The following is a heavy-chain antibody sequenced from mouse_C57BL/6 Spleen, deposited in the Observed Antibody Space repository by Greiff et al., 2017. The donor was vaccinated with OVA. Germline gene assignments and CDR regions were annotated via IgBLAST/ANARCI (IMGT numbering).Heavy chain of an antibody. D-gene: IGHD3-2*02. CDR1: GFNIKSTY. Sequence: EVQLQQSVAELVRPGASVKLSCTASGFNIKSTYMHWVRQRPEQGLEWIGRIDPANGNTKYAPKFQGKATITADTSSNTAYLQLSSLTSEDTAIYYCAIDSSGYVEFAYWGQGTLVTVSA. V-gene: IGHV14-3*01. CDR2: IDPANGNT. J-gene: IGHJ3*01. CDR3: AIDSSGYVEFAY.